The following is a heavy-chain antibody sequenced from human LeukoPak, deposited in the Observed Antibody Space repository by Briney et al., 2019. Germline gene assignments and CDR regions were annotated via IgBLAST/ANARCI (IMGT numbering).Heavy chain of an antibody. CDR2: IDTDGKTT. D-gene: IGHD5-24*01. CDR1: GIPFNSYV. CDR3: VRDKDGYNF. Sequence: GSLRLSCAASGIPFNSYVMHWVRQAPGKGLVWVARIDTDGKTTTYADSVKGRFTISRDNAKNMLYVQMNSLRAEDTAVYYCVRDKDGYNFWGQGTLVSVSS. J-gene: IGHJ4*02. V-gene: IGHV3-74*01.